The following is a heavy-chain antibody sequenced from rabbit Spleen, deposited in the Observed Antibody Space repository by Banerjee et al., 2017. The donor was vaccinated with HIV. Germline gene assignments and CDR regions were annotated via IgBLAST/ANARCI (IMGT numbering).Heavy chain of an antibody. D-gene: IGHD4-1*01. CDR1: GFSFSRGYD. CDR3: ARAIVPWLGLTRLDL. J-gene: IGHJ3*01. Sequence: LVESGGGLVKPGASLTLTCKASGFSFSRGYDMCWVHQAPGKGLEWIACIYTDNSKTYYANWAKGRFTVSKTSSPSVTLQMTSLTVADTATYFCARAIVPWLGLTRLDLWGQGTLVTVS. V-gene: IGHV1S40*01. CDR2: IYTDNSKT.